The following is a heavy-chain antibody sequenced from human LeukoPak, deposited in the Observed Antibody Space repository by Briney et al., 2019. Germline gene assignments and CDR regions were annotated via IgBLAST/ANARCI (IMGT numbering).Heavy chain of an antibody. D-gene: IGHD2-2*01. CDR1: GGSISSYY. CDR2: IYYSGST. J-gene: IGHJ6*03. Sequence: PSETLSLTCTVSGGSISSYYWSWIRQPPGKGLERIGYIYYSGSTNYNPSLRSRVTISVDTSKNQFSLRLSSVTAADTAVYYCARGRRVPAAIYYYYYYMDVWGKGTTVTISS. V-gene: IGHV4-59*01. CDR3: ARGRRVPAAIYYYYYYMDV.